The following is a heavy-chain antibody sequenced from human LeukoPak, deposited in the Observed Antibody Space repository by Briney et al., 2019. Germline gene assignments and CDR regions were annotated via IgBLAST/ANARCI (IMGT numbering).Heavy chain of an antibody. CDR1: GGSISSSSYY. CDR3: ARGEGGSYYNWFDP. V-gene: IGHV4-39*07. CDR2: IYYSGST. Sequence: PSETLSLTCTVSGGSISSSSYYWGWIRQPPGKGLEWIGSIYYSGSTYYNPSLKSRVTISVDTSKNQFSLKLSSVTAADTAVYYCARGEGGSYYNWFDPWGQGTLVTVSS. D-gene: IGHD1-26*01. J-gene: IGHJ5*02.